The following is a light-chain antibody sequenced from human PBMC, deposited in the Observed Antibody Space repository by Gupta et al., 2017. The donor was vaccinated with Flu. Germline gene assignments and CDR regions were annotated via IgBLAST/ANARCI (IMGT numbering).Light chain of an antibody. CDR1: EDVNTK. Sequence: EIILTQSPATLSVSPGERVTLSCRASEDVNTKLEWYRQKPGQAPRLLISGASNRATGIPDRFSGSGSVTEFTLTSTSRQSEDFAVYCVQHYNYLLTFGGGTKVEIK. J-gene: IGKJ4*01. CDR3: QHYNYLLT. CDR2: GAS. V-gene: IGKV3-15*01.